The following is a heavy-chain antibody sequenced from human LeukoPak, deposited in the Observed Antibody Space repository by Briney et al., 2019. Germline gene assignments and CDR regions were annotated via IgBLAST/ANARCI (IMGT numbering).Heavy chain of an antibody. V-gene: IGHV3-66*02. CDR1: GFTVSSNY. CDR3: ARGGSAVAGILIDY. D-gene: IGHD6-19*01. Sequence: GGSLRLSCAASGFTVSSNYMSWVRQAPGKGLEWVSVIYSGGSTYYADSVKGRFIISRDNSKNTLYLQMNSLIAEDTAVYYCARGGSAVAGILIDYWGQGTLVTVSS. CDR2: IYSGGST. J-gene: IGHJ4*02.